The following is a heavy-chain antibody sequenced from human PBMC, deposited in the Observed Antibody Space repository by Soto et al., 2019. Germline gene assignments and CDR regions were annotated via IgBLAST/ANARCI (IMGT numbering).Heavy chain of an antibody. CDR3: ARDRPGDEGDGFDI. D-gene: IGHD3-10*01. J-gene: IGHJ3*02. V-gene: IGHV3-53*02. Sequence: EVQLVETGGGLIQPGGSLRLSCAASGLTVSSNYMNWVRQAPGKGLEWVSVLYSGGSTHYAGSVKVRFIISRDNSKNTLYLQMNSRRVEDTAVYYCARDRPGDEGDGFDIWGHGTMVTVSS. CDR1: GLTVSSNY. CDR2: LYSGGST.